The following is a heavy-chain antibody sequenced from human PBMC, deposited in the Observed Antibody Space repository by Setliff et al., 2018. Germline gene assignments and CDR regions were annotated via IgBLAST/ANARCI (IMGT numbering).Heavy chain of an antibody. CDR1: GGTFSSYA. CDR2: INLGGGST. D-gene: IGHD2-15*01. J-gene: IGHJ3*02. CDR3: ATDHQIQDIVMVVTGPGGAFDI. Sequence: ASVKVSCKASGGTFSSYAISWVRQAPGQRLEWMGLINLGGGSTSYAQKFQGRVTMTTDTSTSTAYMELRSLRSDDTAVYYCATDHQIQDIVMVVTGPGGAFDIWGQGTMVTVSS. V-gene: IGHV1-18*01.